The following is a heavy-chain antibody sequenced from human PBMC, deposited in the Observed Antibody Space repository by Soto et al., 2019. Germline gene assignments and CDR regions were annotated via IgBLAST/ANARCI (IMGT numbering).Heavy chain of an antibody. CDR3: ARGSSGYYYESVDY. J-gene: IGHJ4*02. Sequence: VAPVKVSCKASGGTFRSYAISWGRQAPGQGLEWMGGIIPIFGTANYAQKFQGRVTITADESTSTAYMELSSLRSEDTAVYYCARGSSGYYYESVDYWGQGTLVTVSS. V-gene: IGHV1-69*13. D-gene: IGHD3-22*01. CDR1: GGTFRSYA. CDR2: IIPIFGTA.